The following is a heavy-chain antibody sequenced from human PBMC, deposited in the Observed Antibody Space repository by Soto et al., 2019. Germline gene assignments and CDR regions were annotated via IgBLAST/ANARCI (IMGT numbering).Heavy chain of an antibody. CDR3: ATGGFNSKGWFDP. CDR2: INAGNGHT. V-gene: IGHV1-3*01. Sequence: QVHLVQSGAEVKKPGASVKVSCKSSGYTFTSYAFHWVRQAPGHGLEWMGCINAGNGHTKYSQMFQGKVTITRDTAASTAYKEVTTLRYEDTAVYYCATGGFNSKGWFDPWGQGTLVTVSS. J-gene: IGHJ5*02. CDR1: GYTFTSYA. D-gene: IGHD5-12*01.